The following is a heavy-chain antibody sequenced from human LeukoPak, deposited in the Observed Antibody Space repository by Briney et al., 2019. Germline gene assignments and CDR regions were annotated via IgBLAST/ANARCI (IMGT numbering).Heavy chain of an antibody. Sequence: GASVKVSCKASGYTFTDHYIHWVRQAPGQGLEWMGWTNPKSGGTNYAQKFQGRVTMSRDTSIRTAYMELRRLMSDDTAVYYCVLAMGEYFDYWGQGTLVTASS. D-gene: IGHD2/OR15-2a*01. CDR1: GYTFTDHY. CDR2: TNPKSGGT. CDR3: VLAMGEYFDY. J-gene: IGHJ4*02. V-gene: IGHV1-2*02.